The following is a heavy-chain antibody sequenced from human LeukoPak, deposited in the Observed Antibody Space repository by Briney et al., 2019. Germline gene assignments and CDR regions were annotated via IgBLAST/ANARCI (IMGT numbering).Heavy chain of an antibody. V-gene: IGHV4-39*01. CDR1: GGSISSSSYY. CDR3: ARPLAGYPYRFDP. D-gene: IGHD6-25*01. J-gene: IGHJ5*02. Sequence: PSETLSLTCTVSGGSISSSSYYWGWIRQPPGKGLEWIGRIYYSGSTYYNPSLKSRVTISVDTSKNQFSLKVTSVTAADTAVYYCARPLAGYPYRFDPWGQGTLVTVSS. CDR2: IYYSGST.